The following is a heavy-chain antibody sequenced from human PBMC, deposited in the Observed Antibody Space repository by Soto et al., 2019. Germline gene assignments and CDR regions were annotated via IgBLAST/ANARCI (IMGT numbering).Heavy chain of an antibody. J-gene: IGHJ4*02. CDR1: GFTFSSYW. D-gene: IGHD3-9*01. Sequence: VGSLRLSCAASGFTFSSYWMHWVRQAPGKGLVWVSRINSDGRSTSSADSVKGRFTISRDNAKNTLYLQMNSLRAEDTAVYYCAREGGFVWNYVDYWGQGTLVTVSS. V-gene: IGHV3-74*01. CDR3: AREGGFVWNYVDY. CDR2: INSDGRST.